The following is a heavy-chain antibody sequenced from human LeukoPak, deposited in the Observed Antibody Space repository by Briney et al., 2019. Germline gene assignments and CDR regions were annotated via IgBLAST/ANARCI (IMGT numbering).Heavy chain of an antibody. V-gene: IGHV1-69*05. Sequence: SVKVSCKASGGTFSSYAIGWVRQAPGQGLEWMGGIIPIFGTANYAQKFQGRVTITTDESTSTAYMELSSLRSEDAAVYYCARGSRYCSSTSCYTAYYYYYYMDVWGKGTTVTVSS. CDR1: GGTFSSYA. CDR3: ARGSRYCSSTSCYTAYYYYYYMDV. D-gene: IGHD2-2*02. J-gene: IGHJ6*03. CDR2: IIPIFGTA.